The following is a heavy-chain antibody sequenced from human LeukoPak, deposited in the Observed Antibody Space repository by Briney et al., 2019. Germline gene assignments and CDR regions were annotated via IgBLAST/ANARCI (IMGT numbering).Heavy chain of an antibody. J-gene: IGHJ3*02. CDR2: INPSGGST. CDR1: GYTFTSYY. D-gene: IGHD3-3*01. CDR3: VREHRYYDFWSGYLAFDI. V-gene: IGHV1-46*01. Sequence: ASVKVSCKASGYTFTSYYMHWVRQAPGQGLEWMGIINPSGGSTSYAQKFQGRVTMTRDTSTSTVYMELSSLRSEDTAVYYCVREHRYYDFWSGYLAFDIWGQGTMVTVSS.